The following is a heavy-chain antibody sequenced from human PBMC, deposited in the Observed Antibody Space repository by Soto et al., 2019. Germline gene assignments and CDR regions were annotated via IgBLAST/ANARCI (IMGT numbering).Heavy chain of an antibody. J-gene: IGHJ4*02. Sequence: QVQLQESGPRLVRPSETLSLTCTVSGGPISGDYYWTWIRQPPGKGLEWIGYIFYSGSTYYNPSLKSRVTMSVDTYKHQFSLRLSSVTAADTAVYYCVREGVGLESSVYPSRYFDFWGQGILVTVSS. D-gene: IGHD6-19*01. CDR2: IFYSGST. V-gene: IGHV4-30-4*01. CDR3: VREGVGLESSVYPSRYFDF. CDR1: GGPISGDYY.